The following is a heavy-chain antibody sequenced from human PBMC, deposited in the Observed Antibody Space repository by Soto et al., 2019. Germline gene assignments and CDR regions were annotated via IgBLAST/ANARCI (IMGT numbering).Heavy chain of an antibody. CDR3: AAQLTADGYFHL. V-gene: IGHV2-5*02. J-gene: IGHJ2*01. Sequence: QITLKESGPALVKPTQTLTLTCTFSGFSVTTSGSSVGWIRQPPGKALEWLALIYWDDTQRYNPSLGRRLTITRDTPKNQVVLTMTNMDPVDTATYYCAAQLTADGYFHLWGRGTLVTVSS. CDR2: IYWDDTQ. CDR1: GFSVTTSGSS. D-gene: IGHD7-27*01.